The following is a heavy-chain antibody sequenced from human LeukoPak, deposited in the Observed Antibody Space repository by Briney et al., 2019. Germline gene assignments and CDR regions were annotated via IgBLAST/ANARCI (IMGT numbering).Heavy chain of an antibody. CDR2: IDPSDSYT. CDR1: GYSFTSYW. CDR3: ATTPLAAAGSLFDY. Sequence: GESLKISCKGSGYSFTSYWISWVRQMPGKGLEWMGRIDPSDSYTNYSPSFQGYVTISADKSISAAYLQWSSLKASDTAMYYCATTPLAAAGSLFDYWGQGTLVTVSS. V-gene: IGHV5-10-1*01. J-gene: IGHJ4*02. D-gene: IGHD6-13*01.